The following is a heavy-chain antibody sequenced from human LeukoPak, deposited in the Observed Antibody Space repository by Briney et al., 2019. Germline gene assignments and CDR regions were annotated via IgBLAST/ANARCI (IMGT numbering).Heavy chain of an antibody. CDR3: AREEPYRYNWNNISEAFDI. V-gene: IGHV4-30-4*01. CDR1: GVSISSGDYF. CDR2: IYYSGSA. Sequence: PSETLSLTCTVSGVSISSGDYFWSWIRQPPGKGLEWIGYIYYSGSAYYNPSLKSRVTISVDTSTNQFSLKLTSVTAADTAVYYCAREEPYRYNWNNISEAFDIWGQGTMVTVSS. J-gene: IGHJ3*02. D-gene: IGHD1/OR15-1a*01.